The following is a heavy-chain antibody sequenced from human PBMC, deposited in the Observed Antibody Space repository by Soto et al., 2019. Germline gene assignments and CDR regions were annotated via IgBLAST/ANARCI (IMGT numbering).Heavy chain of an antibody. CDR2: NNPSGGST. V-gene: IGHV1-46*01. CDR1: GYSFTSYN. D-gene: IGHD3-3*01. Sequence: GXSVKVSCNGSGYSFTSYNMRCVRQAPGQGLEWMGINNPSGGSTSYAQKFQGRVTMTRDTSTSTVYMELSSLRSEDTAVYYCARDRGLSDFWSGYPYYYGMDVWGQGTTVTVS. J-gene: IGHJ6*02. CDR3: ARDRGLSDFWSGYPYYYGMDV.